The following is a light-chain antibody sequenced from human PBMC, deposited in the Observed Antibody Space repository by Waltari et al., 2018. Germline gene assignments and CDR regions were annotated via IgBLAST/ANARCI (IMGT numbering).Light chain of an antibody. CDR2: GAS. Sequence: EIVMTQSPATLSVSPGERATLSCRASQSVSFNLVWFQQKPGQAPRLLISGASTRATGIPGTFSGSGSGTEFTLTISSLQSEDIAVYYCQQYNKWPMYTFGQGTKLEIK. CDR1: QSVSFN. CDR3: QQYNKWPMYT. V-gene: IGKV3D-15*01. J-gene: IGKJ2*01.